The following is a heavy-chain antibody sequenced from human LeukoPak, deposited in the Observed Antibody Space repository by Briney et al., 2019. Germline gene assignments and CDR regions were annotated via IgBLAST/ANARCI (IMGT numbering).Heavy chain of an antibody. CDR2: IHTSGST. V-gene: IGHV4-4*07. D-gene: IGHD6-13*01. CDR1: GGSISSYY. Sequence: SETLSLTCTVSGGSISSYYWSWVRQPAEKGLEWIGRIHTSGSTNYNPSLKSRVTISVDTSKNQFSLKLSSVTAADTAVYYCAGTSGYSSSWYEGYFQHWGQGTLVTVSS. J-gene: IGHJ1*01. CDR3: AGTSGYSSSWYEGYFQH.